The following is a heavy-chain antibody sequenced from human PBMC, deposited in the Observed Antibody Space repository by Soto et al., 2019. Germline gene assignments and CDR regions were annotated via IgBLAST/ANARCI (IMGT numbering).Heavy chain of an antibody. V-gene: IGHV4-30-4*01. CDR3: ARDNGLTGTTRGFDY. CDR2: ISHSGGT. CDR1: GGSISSGDYF. Sequence: QVQLQESDPGLVKPSQTLSLTCTVSGGSISSGDYFWSWIRQPPGKGLEWIGYISHSGGTYYNPSLKSRVAISRDTAKNQFSLNLSSMTAADTAVYYCARDNGLTGTTRGFDYWGQGTLVTVSS. D-gene: IGHD1-7*01. J-gene: IGHJ4*02.